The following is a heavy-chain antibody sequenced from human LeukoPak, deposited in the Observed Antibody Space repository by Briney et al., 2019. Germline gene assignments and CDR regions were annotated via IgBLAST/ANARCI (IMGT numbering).Heavy chain of an antibody. V-gene: IGHV3-30*02. J-gene: IGHJ6*03. CDR2: IGHDGSHK. CDR3: AKELGATAPYYMDV. D-gene: IGHD1-26*01. CDR1: GFAFRTYG. Sequence: GGSLRLSCAASGFAFRTYGIHWVRQAPGKGLEWVAFIGHDGSHKFYTASVKGRFTISRDNSKNTLLLQMISLRVEDTALYYCAKELGATAPYYMDVWGRGTTVTV.